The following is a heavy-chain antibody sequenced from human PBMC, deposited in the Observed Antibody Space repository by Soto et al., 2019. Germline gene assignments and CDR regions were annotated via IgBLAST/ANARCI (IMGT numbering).Heavy chain of an antibody. CDR3: AHRPRGYAYYFDY. Sequence: QITLKESGPTLVKPTQTLTLTCTFSGFSLRTRGVAVGWFRQPPGKALEWLALIYWDEDKWYSPSLKSRLTIADDTSKNQVVLTMTIVDPVDTATYDCAHRPRGYAYYFDYWGQGILVTVSS. V-gene: IGHV2-5*02. CDR1: GFSLRTRGVA. CDR2: IYWDEDK. D-gene: IGHD5-12*01. J-gene: IGHJ4*02.